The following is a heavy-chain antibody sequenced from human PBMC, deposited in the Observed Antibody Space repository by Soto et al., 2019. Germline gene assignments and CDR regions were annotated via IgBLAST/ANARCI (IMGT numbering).Heavy chain of an antibody. CDR3: ARGPFTYYYDSSGYYYGARHFDY. Sequence: ETLSLTCAVYGGSFSGYCCSWIRQPPGKGLEWIGEINHSGSTNYNPSLKSRVTISVDTSKNQFSLKLSSVTAADTAVYYCARGPFTYYYDSSGYYYGARHFDYWGQGTLVTVSS. V-gene: IGHV4-34*01. CDR1: GGSFSGYC. CDR2: INHSGST. J-gene: IGHJ4*02. D-gene: IGHD3-22*01.